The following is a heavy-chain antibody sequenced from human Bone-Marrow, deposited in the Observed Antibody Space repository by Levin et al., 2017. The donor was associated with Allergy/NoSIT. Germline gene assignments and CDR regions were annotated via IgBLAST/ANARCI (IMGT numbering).Heavy chain of an antibody. V-gene: IGHV3-21*06. CDR1: GFSLSSYT. J-gene: IGHJ5*02. CDR2: ISASSSYI. D-gene: IGHD3-3*01. Sequence: GGSLRLSCLASGFSLSSYTMNWVRQAPGKGLEWVASISASSSYIFYADSVKGRFTVSRDNAENSVYLQMNSLRADDTAVYFCARDQDYGFLSGLGWFDPWGQGTQVTVSS. CDR3: ARDQDYGFLSGLGWFDP.